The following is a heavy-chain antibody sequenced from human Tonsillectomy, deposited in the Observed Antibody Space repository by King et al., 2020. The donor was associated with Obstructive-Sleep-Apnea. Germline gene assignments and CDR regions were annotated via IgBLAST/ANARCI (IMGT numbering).Heavy chain of an antibody. V-gene: IGHV1-18*04. J-gene: IGHJ4*02. CDR2: ISTYNGNT. Sequence: VQLVESGTEVKKPGASVKVSCKAFGYTFTSYAISWVRQAPGQGLEWMGWISTYNGNTNYAQQLQGRVIMTTDTSTSTAYMELRSLRSDDTAVYYCARRVAYSSGLYYFDYWGQGTLVTVSS. CDR1: GYTFTSYA. CDR3: ARRVAYSSGLYYFDY. D-gene: IGHD6-19*01.